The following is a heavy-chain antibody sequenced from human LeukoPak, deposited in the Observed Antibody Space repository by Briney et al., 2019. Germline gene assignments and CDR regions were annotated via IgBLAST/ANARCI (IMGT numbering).Heavy chain of an antibody. CDR1: GFTFSNAW. V-gene: IGHV3-15*01. Sequence: GGSLRLSCAASGFTFSNAWMSWVRQAPGKGPEWVGRIKSKTDGGTTDYAAPVKGRFTISRDDSKNTLYLQMNSLKTEDTAVYYCTTALRGPFGFDYWGQGTLVTVPS. CDR3: TTALRGPFGFDY. D-gene: IGHD3-10*01. CDR2: IKSKTDGGTT. J-gene: IGHJ4*02.